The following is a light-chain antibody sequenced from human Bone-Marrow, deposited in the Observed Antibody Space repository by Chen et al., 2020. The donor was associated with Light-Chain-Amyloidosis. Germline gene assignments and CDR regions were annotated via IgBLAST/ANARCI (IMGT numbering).Light chain of an antibody. V-gene: IGLV3-21*02. Sequence: SYVLTQPSSVSVAPGPPATIACGGNNIGSTSVHWYQQTPGQAPLLVVYDDSDRPSGIPERLAGSNSGNTATRTISRVEAGDEADYYCQVWDRSSDRPVFGGGTKLTVL. CDR3: QVWDRSSDRPV. CDR2: DDS. J-gene: IGLJ3*02. CDR1: NIGSTS.